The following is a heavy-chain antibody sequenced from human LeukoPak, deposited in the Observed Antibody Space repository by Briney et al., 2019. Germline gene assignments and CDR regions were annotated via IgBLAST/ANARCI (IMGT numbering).Heavy chain of an antibody. CDR3: AKDIVVPAAMGDYFDY. V-gene: IGHV4-4*07. J-gene: IGHJ4*02. CDR1: GGSISSYH. Sequence: SENLSLTCTVSGGSISSYHWSWIRQPAGKGLEWIGRIYSSGSTNYTPSLKSRVTMSVDTSKNQFSLILSSVTAADTAVYYCAKDIVVPAAMGDYFDYWGQGTLVPAS. CDR2: IYSSGST. D-gene: IGHD2-2*01.